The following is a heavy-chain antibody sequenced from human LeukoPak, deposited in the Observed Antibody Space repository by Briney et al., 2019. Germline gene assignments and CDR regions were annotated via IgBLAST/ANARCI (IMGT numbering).Heavy chain of an antibody. CDR2: ISKEGSNK. CDR1: GFTFSTYP. J-gene: IGHJ4*02. D-gene: IGHD3-3*01. CDR3: VKRGSDGGPYFFDY. Sequence: GGSLRPSCGASGFTFSTYPMHWVRQAPGKGLEWVAAISKEGSNKYYADSVKGRYTISRDSSKNMLYLEMNSLSGEDTAVYYCVKRGSDGGPYFFDYWGQGTLVTVSS. V-gene: IGHV3-30*18.